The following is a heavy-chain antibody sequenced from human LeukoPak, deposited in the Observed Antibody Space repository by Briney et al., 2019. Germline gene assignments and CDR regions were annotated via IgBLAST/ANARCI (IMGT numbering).Heavy chain of an antibody. D-gene: IGHD4-11*01. Sequence: SETLSLTCAVSGGSISSYYWSWIRQPAGKGLEWLARIYSSGSNNYNPSPKSRVTISVDKSKNQFPLRRSSGPAAAGPVFYCARDRSGTTVAVPTMDVWGKGTTVTVSS. V-gene: IGHV4-4*07. J-gene: IGHJ6*03. CDR2: IYSSGSN. CDR3: ARDRSGTTVAVPTMDV. CDR1: GGSISSYY.